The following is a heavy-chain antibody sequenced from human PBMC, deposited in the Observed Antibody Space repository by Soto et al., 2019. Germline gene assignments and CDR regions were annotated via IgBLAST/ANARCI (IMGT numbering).Heavy chain of an antibody. CDR2: IDYRGTT. J-gene: IGHJ4*02. V-gene: IGHV4-39*01. CDR3: ARLVAGTFDY. Sequence: QLQLQESGPGLGKPSETLSLTCSVSGGSISSSSYYWGWIRQPPGEGLEWIGNIDYRGTTFYHPSLKSRVTASLDTSKNQFSLKLSSVTAADTAVYYCARLVAGTFDYWGQGILVTVSS. D-gene: IGHD6-19*01. CDR1: GGSISSSSYY.